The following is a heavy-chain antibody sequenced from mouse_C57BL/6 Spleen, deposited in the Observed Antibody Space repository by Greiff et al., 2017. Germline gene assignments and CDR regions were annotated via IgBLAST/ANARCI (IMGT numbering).Heavy chain of an antibody. CDR3: AREPGYAMDY. J-gene: IGHJ4*01. Sequence: ESGPGLVKPSQSLSLTCSVTGYSITSGYYWNWIRQFPGNKLEWMGYISYDGSNNYNPSLKNRISITRDTSKNQFFLKLNSVTTEDTATYYCAREPGYAMDYWGQGTSVTVSS. V-gene: IGHV3-6*01. CDR2: ISYDGSN. CDR1: GYSITSGYY.